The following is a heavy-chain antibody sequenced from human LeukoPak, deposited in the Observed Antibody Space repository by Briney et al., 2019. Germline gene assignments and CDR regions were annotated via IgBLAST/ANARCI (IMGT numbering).Heavy chain of an antibody. D-gene: IGHD4-17*01. V-gene: IGHV3-23*01. CDR2: ISGSGSNT. CDR3: ARDGDYGDYSHY. CDR1: GFTFSSYG. Sequence: PGGSMRLSCAASGFTFSSYGMSWVRQAPGKGLEWVSAISGSGSNTYYADSVKGRFTISRDNSKNTLYLQMNSLRAEDTAVYYCARDGDYGDYSHYWGQGTLVTVSS. J-gene: IGHJ4*02.